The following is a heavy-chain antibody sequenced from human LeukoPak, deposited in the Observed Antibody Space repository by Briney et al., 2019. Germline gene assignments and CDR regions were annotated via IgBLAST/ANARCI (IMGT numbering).Heavy chain of an antibody. CDR3: NREFQGNGFDY. Sequence: PGRSLRLSCTASGFTFVDYAMSGFRQAPGKGLEWVGFIRSKAYGGTTEYAASVKGRFTISRDDSKSIAYLQMNSLKTEDTAVYYWNREFQGNGFDYWGQGTLVTVSS. J-gene: IGHJ4*02. D-gene: IGHD2-8*01. CDR2: IRSKAYGGTT. V-gene: IGHV3-49*03. CDR1: GFTFVDYA.